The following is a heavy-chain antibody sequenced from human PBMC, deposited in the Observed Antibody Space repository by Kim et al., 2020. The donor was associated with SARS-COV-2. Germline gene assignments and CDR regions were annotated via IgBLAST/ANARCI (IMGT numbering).Heavy chain of an antibody. CDR1: GFTFSSYA. Sequence: GGSLRLSCSASGFTFSSYAMHWVRQAPGKGLEYVSAISSNGGSTYYADSVKGRFTISRDNSKNTLYLQMSSLRAEDTAVYYCVKVKDDFWSGYYTGKYFQHWGQGTLVTVSS. CDR3: VKVKDDFWSGYYTGKYFQH. J-gene: IGHJ1*01. V-gene: IGHV3-64D*06. CDR2: ISSNGGST. D-gene: IGHD3-3*01.